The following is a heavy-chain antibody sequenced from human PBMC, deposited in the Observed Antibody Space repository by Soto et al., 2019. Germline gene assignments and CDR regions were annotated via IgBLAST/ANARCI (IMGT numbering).Heavy chain of an antibody. D-gene: IGHD1-26*01. CDR1: GGSFSGYY. Sequence: PSETLSLTCAVYGGSFSGYYWSWIRQPPGKGLEWIGEINHSGSTNYNPSLKSRVTISVDTSKNQFSLKLSSVTAADTAVYYCAREISGKVIVGATAIYYYYYGMDVWGQGNTVT. V-gene: IGHV4-34*01. CDR2: INHSGST. CDR3: AREISGKVIVGATAIYYYYYGMDV. J-gene: IGHJ6*02.